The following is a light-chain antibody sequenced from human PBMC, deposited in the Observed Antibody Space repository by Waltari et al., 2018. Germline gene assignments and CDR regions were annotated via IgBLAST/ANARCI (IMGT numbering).Light chain of an antibody. J-gene: IGLJ2*01. V-gene: IGLV3-1*01. CDR3: QTWDSGSTVV. CDR1: KLGNKY. CDR2: QDS. Sequence: SYELTQTPSVTVLPGQTASITCPGNKLGNKYVGCYQQNPGQSPLLVIYQDSKRPSEIPERFSGSNSGNTATLTISGTQAMDEADYYCQTWDSGSTVVFGGGTKLTVL.